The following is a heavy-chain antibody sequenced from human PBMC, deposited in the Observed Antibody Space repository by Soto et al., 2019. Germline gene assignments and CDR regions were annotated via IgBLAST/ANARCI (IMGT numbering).Heavy chain of an antibody. D-gene: IGHD2-2*01. CDR3: AREDSIIIPAVSDF. CDR2: VSKSDYT. J-gene: IGHJ4*02. CDR1: GFYFNNYG. Sequence: GGSLRLSCAVSGFYFNNYGINWVRQAPGKGLEWVSSVSKSDYTYYSDSAKGRFTISRDNAKNSVSLQMNSLRAEDTAVYYCAREDSIIIPAVSDFWGQGTLVTVSS. V-gene: IGHV3-21*01.